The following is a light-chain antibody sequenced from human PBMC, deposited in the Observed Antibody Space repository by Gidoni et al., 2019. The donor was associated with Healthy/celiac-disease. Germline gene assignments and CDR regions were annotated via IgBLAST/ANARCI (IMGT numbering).Light chain of an antibody. V-gene: IGLV1-40*01. CDR2: GNS. CDR1: CSNIGAGYD. Sequence: QSVLTQPPSVCAAPQQVVTISCTGSCSNIGAGYDVHWYQQLPGTAPNLLIYGNSNRPSGVPDRFSGSKSGTSASLAITGLQAEDEADYYCQSYDSSLSGWVFGGGTKLTVL. CDR3: QSYDSSLSGWV. J-gene: IGLJ2*01.